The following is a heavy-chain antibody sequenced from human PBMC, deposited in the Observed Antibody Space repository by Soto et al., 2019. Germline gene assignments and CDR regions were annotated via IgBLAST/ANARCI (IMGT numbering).Heavy chain of an antibody. D-gene: IGHD2-2*01. CDR1: GYTFTSYY. CDR3: VRALGALTSPIYYSYGMDV. V-gene: IGHV1-46*01. Sequence: QVQLVQSGAEVKKTGASVKISCKASGYTFTSYYIHCVRQAPGQGLEWVGMINPSGFTTSYAQKFQGRVTMTRDTSTSTVYMELSSLRSQDTAVYYCVRALGALTSPIYYSYGMDVWGQGTTVTVSS. J-gene: IGHJ6*02. CDR2: INPSGFTT.